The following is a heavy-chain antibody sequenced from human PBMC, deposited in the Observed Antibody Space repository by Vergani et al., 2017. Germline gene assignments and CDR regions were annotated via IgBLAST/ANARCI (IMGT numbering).Heavy chain of an antibody. D-gene: IGHD1-1*01. V-gene: IGHV3-30*03. Sequence: QVHMVESGGGVVQPGRYLRLSCVVSGFTYSYYGMHWVRQAPGKGLEWVAVISYDGTQKYYADSVKGRFTISRDNSKSTLYLQMNSLRTEDTAVYYCATKICGTPGCQIGYFREWGQGTLVTVSS. CDR2: ISYDGTQK. CDR3: ATKICGTPGCQIGYFRE. CDR1: GFTYSYYG. J-gene: IGHJ1*01.